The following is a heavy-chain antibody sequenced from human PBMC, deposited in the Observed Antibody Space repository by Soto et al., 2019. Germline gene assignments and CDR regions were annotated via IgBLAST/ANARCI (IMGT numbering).Heavy chain of an antibody. V-gene: IGHV3-33*01. CDR2: IWYDGSNK. D-gene: IGHD3-16*01. J-gene: IGHJ4*02. CDR3: AVESSLRSY. Sequence: AVIWYDGSNKYCADSVKGRFTISRDNSKNTLYLQMNSLRAEDTAVYYCAVESSLRSYWGQGTLVTVSS.